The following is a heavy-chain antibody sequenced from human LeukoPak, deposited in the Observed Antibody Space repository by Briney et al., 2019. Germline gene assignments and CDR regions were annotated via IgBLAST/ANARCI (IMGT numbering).Heavy chain of an antibody. CDR3: ASVFGSRVPNI. J-gene: IGHJ3*02. D-gene: IGHD3-16*01. CDR1: GGTFSSYA. Sequence: GASVKVSCTASGGTFSSYAISWVRQAPGHGLEWMGRILPIFGTANYAQKFQGRVTITADKSTSTAYMELSSLRSEDTAVYYWASVFGSRVPNIWGQGTMVTVSS. V-gene: IGHV1-69*06. CDR2: ILPIFGTA.